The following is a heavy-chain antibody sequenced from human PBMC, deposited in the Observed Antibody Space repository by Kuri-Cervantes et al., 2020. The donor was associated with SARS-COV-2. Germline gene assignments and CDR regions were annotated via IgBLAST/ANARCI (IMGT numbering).Heavy chain of an antibody. Sequence: SQTLSLTCAVYGGSFSGYYWSWIRQPPGKGLEWIGEINHSGSTNYNPSLKSRVTISVDTSKNQFSLKLSSVTAADTAVYYCARLVRGIQLWSIVNYYYYYGMDVWGQGTTVTVSS. V-gene: IGHV4-34*01. CDR1: GGSFSGYY. CDR3: ARLVRGIQLWSIVNYYYYYGMDV. J-gene: IGHJ6*02. CDR2: INHSGST. D-gene: IGHD5-18*01.